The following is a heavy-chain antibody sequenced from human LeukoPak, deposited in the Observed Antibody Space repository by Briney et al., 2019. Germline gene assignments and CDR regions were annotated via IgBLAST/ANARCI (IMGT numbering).Heavy chain of an antibody. Sequence: GGSLRLSCAASGFTFSGYAMSWVRQAPGKGLEWVSAISGSGGSTYYADSVKGRFTISRDNSKNTLYLQMHSLRAEGTAVYYCAKDISGWYSNWFDPWGQGTLVTVSS. V-gene: IGHV3-23*01. CDR3: AKDISGWYSNWFDP. D-gene: IGHD6-19*01. CDR1: GFTFSGYA. J-gene: IGHJ5*02. CDR2: ISGSGGST.